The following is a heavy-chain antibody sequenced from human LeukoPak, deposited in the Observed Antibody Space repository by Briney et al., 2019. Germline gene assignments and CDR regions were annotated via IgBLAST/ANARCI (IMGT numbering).Heavy chain of an antibody. CDR1: GGSISSYY. D-gene: IGHD2-2*01. Sequence: SETLSLTCTVSGGSISSYYWSWIRQPAGKGLEWIGRIYTSGSTDYNPSLKSRVTMSVDTSKNQFSLKLSSVTAADTAVYYCARVSLLSIYYYMDVWGKGTTVTVSS. V-gene: IGHV4-4*07. CDR3: ARVSLLSIYYYMDV. J-gene: IGHJ6*03. CDR2: IYTSGST.